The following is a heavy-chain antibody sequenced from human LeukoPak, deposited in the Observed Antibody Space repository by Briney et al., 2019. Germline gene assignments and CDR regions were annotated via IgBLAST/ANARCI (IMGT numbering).Heavy chain of an antibody. D-gene: IGHD3-22*01. V-gene: IGHV3-23*01. Sequence: GGSLRLSCAASGFTFSSYAMSWVRQAPGKGLEWVSAISASGGSTYYADSVKGRFTISRDNSKNTLYLQMNSLRAEDTAVYYCAKGGTVIRRYFDSWGRGTLVTVSS. CDR3: AKGGTVIRRYFDS. CDR2: ISASGGST. CDR1: GFTFSSYA. J-gene: IGHJ4*02.